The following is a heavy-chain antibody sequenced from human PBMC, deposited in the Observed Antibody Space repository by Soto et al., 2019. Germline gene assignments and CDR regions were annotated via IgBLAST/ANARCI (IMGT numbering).Heavy chain of an antibody. V-gene: IGHV3-30-3*01. D-gene: IGHD1-26*01. J-gene: IGHJ6*02. CDR2: ISYDGSNK. CDR1: GFTFSSYA. Sequence: PGGSLRLSCAASGFTFSSYAMHWVRQAPGKGLEWVAVISYDGSNKYYADSVKGRFTISRDNSKNTLYLQMNSLRAEDTAVYYCARCERVEWELLYYYYYGMDVWGQGTTVTVSS. CDR3: ARCERVEWELLYYYYYGMDV.